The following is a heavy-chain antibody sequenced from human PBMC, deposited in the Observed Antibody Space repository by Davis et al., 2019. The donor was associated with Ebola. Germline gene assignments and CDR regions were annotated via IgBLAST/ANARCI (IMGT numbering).Heavy chain of an antibody. CDR3: ARAAGPADY. CDR1: SGSFSGYY. CDR2: INHSGST. J-gene: IGHJ4*02. Sequence: SETLSLTCAVYSGSFSGYYWSWIRQPPGKGLEWIGEINHSGSTNYNPSLKSRVTISVDTSKNQFSLKLSSVTAADTAVYYCARAAGPADYWGQGTLVTVSS. D-gene: IGHD1-14*01. V-gene: IGHV4-34*01.